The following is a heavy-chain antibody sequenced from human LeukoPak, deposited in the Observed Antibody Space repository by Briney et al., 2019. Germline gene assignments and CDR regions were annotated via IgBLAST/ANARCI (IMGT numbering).Heavy chain of an antibody. J-gene: IGHJ3*02. D-gene: IGHD3-9*01. CDR3: ARGGPLRYFDWLPMDAFDI. V-gene: IGHV3-66*01. CDR2: IYSGGST. Sequence: GGSLRLSCAASGFTVSSKYMSWVRQAPGKGLEWVSVIYSGGSTYYADSVKGRFTISRDNSKNTLYLQMNSLRAEDTAVYYCARGGPLRYFDWLPMDAFDIWGQGTMVTVSS. CDR1: GFTVSSKY.